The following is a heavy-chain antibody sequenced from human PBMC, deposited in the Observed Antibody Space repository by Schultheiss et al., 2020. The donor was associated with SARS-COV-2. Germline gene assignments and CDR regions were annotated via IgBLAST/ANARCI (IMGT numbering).Heavy chain of an antibody. J-gene: IGHJ6*02. CDR1: GDSVSSNSAA. CDR2: TYYRSKWYN. D-gene: IGHD6-13*01. CDR3: ARDPTAGRHLHSHYYYGMDV. V-gene: IGHV6-1*01. Sequence: SQTLSLTCAISGDSVSSNSAAWNWIRQSPSRGLEWLGRTYYRSKWYNDYAVSVKSRITINPDTSKNQFSLQLSSVTAADTAVYYCARDPTAGRHLHSHYYYGMDVWGQGTTVTVSS.